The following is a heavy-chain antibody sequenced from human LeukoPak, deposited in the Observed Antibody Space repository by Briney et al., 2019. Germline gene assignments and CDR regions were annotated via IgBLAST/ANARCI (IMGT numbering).Heavy chain of an antibody. D-gene: IGHD1-1*01. V-gene: IGHV3-30*18. J-gene: IGHJ6*02. Sequence: GRSLRLSCAASGFTFSSYGMHWVRQAPGKGLEWVAVISYDGSNKYYADSVKGRFTISRDNSKNTLYLQMNSLRAEDTAVYYCAKDRRTVGAYYYNGMDVWGQGTTVTVSS. CDR1: GFTFSSYG. CDR2: ISYDGSNK. CDR3: AKDRRTVGAYYYNGMDV.